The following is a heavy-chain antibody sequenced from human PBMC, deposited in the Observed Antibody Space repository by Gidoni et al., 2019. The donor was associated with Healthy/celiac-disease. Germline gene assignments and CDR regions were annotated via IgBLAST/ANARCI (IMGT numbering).Heavy chain of an antibody. D-gene: IGHD2-2*02. CDR3: ARDFPYCSSTSCYTTEAFDY. CDR2: IWYDGSNK. V-gene: IGHV3-33*01. CDR1: GFTFSIYG. J-gene: IGHJ4*02. Sequence: QVQLVESGGGVVQPGRSLRLSCAASGFTFSIYGMHWVRQAPGKGLEWVAVIWYDGSNKYYADSVKGRFTISRDNSKNTLYLQMNSLRAEDTAVYYCARDFPYCSSTSCYTTEAFDYWGQGTLVTVSS.